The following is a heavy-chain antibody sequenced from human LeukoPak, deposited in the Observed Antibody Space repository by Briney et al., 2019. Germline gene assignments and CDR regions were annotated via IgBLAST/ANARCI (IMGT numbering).Heavy chain of an antibody. D-gene: IGHD5-12*01. CDR2: INTDGTNT. CDR1: GFTFSDYY. J-gene: IGHJ4*02. V-gene: IGHV3-74*01. Sequence: GGFLGLSWAASGFTFSDYYMSWIRQAPGKGLEWVSRINTDGTNTGYADSVKGRFTISRDNSKNTLYLQMNSLRAEDTAVYDWARDGDPRDPRGYSGYDLYYFDYWGQGTLVTVSS. CDR3: ARDGDPRDPRGYSGYDLYYFDY.